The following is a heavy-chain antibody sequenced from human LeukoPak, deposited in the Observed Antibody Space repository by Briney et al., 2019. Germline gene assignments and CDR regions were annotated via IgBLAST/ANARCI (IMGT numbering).Heavy chain of an antibody. V-gene: IGHV4-39*01. D-gene: IGHD3-22*01. CDR3: ARHRYYYDSSGYYYQP. J-gene: IGHJ5*02. CDR1: GGSISSSSYY. CDR2: IYYSGST. Sequence: SETLSLTCTVSGGSISSSSYYWGWIRQPPGKGLEWIGSIYYSGSTYYNPSLKSRVTISVDTSKNQFSLKLSSVTAADTAVYYCARHRYYYDSSGYYYQPWGQGTLVTVSS.